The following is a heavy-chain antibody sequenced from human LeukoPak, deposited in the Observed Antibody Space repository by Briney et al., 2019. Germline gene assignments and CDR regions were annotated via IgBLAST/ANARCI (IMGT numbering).Heavy chain of an antibody. CDR2: INPHSGDT. CDR1: GYTFTDYY. V-gene: IGHV1-2*02. Sequence: ASVKVSCKASGYTFTDYYLHWVRHAPGQGLEWMGWINPHSGDTNYAQKFQGRVTMTRDTSNSTAYMELSRLRSDDTAVYYCAAAGPSDYDYYMDVWGKETTVTISS. D-gene: IGHD6-13*01. J-gene: IGHJ6*03. CDR3: AAAGPSDYDYYMDV.